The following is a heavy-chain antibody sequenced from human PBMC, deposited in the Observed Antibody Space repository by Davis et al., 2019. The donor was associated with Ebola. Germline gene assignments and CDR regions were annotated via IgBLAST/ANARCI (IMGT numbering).Heavy chain of an antibody. Sequence: PSETLSLTCTVSGASMTSYYWSWIRQSPGKGLEWIGYIAYTGNTNYNPSLKSRVTISGDTSKKQFSLRLKSVTAADTAVYYCARGGLVPAALYLWGQGTMVTVSS. V-gene: IGHV4-59*01. J-gene: IGHJ3*01. CDR1: GASMTSYY. CDR2: IAYTGNT. CDR3: ARGGLVPAALYL. D-gene: IGHD2-2*01.